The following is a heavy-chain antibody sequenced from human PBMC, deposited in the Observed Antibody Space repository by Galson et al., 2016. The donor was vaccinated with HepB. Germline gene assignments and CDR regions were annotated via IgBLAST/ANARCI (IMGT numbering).Heavy chain of an antibody. CDR2: ITYNGDYT. CDR3: VKEGGTGQTAHFDS. Sequence: SLRLSCAGSGFISNNYAMSWVRQAPGKGLEWVSVITYNGDYTFYTESVRGRFTMSRDNSKSTLFLQMNSLRVEDTAIYYCVKEGGTGQTAHFDSWGQGTVVTVSS. D-gene: IGHD5-18*01. J-gene: IGHJ4*02. V-gene: IGHV3-23*01. CDR1: GFISNNYA.